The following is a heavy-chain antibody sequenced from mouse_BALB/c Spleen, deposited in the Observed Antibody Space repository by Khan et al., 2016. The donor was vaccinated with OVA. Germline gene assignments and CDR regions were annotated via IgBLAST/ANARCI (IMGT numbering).Heavy chain of an antibody. Sequence: VQLKQSGPGLVKPSQSLSLTCTVTGYSITTDYAWNWIRQFPGNKLEWMGYISYSGNTKYNPSLKSRISITRDTSKKQFFLQLKSVTTEDKARYSCERVYREVMDYWGQGTTVTVSS. CDR3: ERVYREVMDY. D-gene: IGHD2-14*01. CDR1: GYSITTDYA. J-gene: IGHJ4*01. V-gene: IGHV3-2*02. CDR2: ISYSGNT.